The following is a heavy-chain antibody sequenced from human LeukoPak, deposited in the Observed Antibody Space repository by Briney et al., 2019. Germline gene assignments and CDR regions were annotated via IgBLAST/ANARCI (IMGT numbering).Heavy chain of an antibody. D-gene: IGHD1-20*01. Sequence: GGSLRLSCAASGFTFSSYAMSWVRQAPGKGLEWVSAISGSGGSTYYADSVKGRFTISRDNSKNTLYLQMNSLRAEDTAVYYCAKHQGITGTVYNFDYWGQGTLVTVSS. CDR1: GFTFSSYA. CDR3: AKHQGITGTVYNFDY. CDR2: ISGSGGST. V-gene: IGHV3-23*01. J-gene: IGHJ4*02.